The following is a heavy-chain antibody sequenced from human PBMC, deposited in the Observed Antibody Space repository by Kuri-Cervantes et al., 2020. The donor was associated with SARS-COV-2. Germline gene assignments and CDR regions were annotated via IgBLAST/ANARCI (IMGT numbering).Heavy chain of an antibody. CDR1: GDSFDYRF. V-gene: IGHV1-45*01. Sequence: SVKVSCKASGDSFDYRFLHWVRQAPGHPLEWMGWITPFNGNTNYAQRFQDRVTITRDRSMSTAYMELSSLRSDDTAMYYCARSGPGAISREDGACDIWGQGTMVTVSS. D-gene: IGHD5-24*01. CDR3: ARSGPGAISREDGACDI. CDR2: ITPFNGNT. J-gene: IGHJ3*02.